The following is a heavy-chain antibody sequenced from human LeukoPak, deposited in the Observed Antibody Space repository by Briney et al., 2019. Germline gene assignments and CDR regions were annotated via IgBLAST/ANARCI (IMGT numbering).Heavy chain of an antibody. J-gene: IGHJ5*02. CDR3: ARDFPTYYYDSSGYNSDRRWFDP. Sequence: ASVKVSCKASGYTFTSYGISWVRQAPGRGLEWMGWISAYNGNTNYAQKLQGRVTMTTDTSTSTAYMELRSLRSDDTAVYYCARDFPTYYYDSSGYNSDRRWFDPWGQGTLVTVSS. V-gene: IGHV1-18*01. D-gene: IGHD3-22*01. CDR1: GYTFTSYG. CDR2: ISAYNGNT.